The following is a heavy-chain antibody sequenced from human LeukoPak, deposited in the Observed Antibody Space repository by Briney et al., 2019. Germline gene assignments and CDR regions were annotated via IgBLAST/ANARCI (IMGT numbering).Heavy chain of an antibody. J-gene: IGHJ3*02. D-gene: IGHD3-3*01. Sequence: KPSETLSLTCTVSGGSISSGSYYWSWIRQPAGKGLEWIGRIYTSGSTNYNPSLKSRVTISVDTSKNQFSLKLSSVTAADTAVYYCAGGYYDFWSGSRALNAFDIWGQGTMVTVSS. CDR1: GGSISSGSYY. V-gene: IGHV4-61*02. CDR3: AGGYYDFWSGSRALNAFDI. CDR2: IYTSGST.